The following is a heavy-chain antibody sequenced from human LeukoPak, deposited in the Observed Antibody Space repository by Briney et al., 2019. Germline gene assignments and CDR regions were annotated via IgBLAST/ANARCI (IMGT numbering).Heavy chain of an antibody. V-gene: IGHV3-15*01. D-gene: IGHD5-18*01. Sequence: PGGSLRLSCAASGLTFSNAWMSWVRQAPGKGLEWVGRIKRKSDGGTTDYAAPVKGRFTISRDDSKNTLYLQMNSLKSEDTAVYYCAKTPMDSYGYNYYYYMDVWGKGTTVTISS. CDR2: IKRKSDGGTT. CDR1: GLTFSNAW. J-gene: IGHJ6*03. CDR3: AKTPMDSYGYNYYYYMDV.